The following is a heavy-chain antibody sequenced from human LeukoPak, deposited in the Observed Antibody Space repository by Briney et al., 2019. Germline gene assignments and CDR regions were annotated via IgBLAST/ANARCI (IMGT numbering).Heavy chain of an antibody. J-gene: IGHJ4*02. CDR1: GGSFSGYY. D-gene: IGHD2-15*01. CDR3: ARAGYCSAGSCLDY. Sequence: SETLSLTCAVYGGSFSGYYWSWIRQPPGKGLEWIGEINHSGSTNYNPSLKSRVTISVDTSKNQFSLKLSSVTAADTAVYYCARAGYCSAGSCLDYWGQGTLVTVSS. CDR2: INHSGST. V-gene: IGHV4-34*01.